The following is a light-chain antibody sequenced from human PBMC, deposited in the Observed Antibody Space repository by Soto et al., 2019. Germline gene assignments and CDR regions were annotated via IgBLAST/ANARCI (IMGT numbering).Light chain of an antibody. V-gene: IGKV1-39*01. CDR2: AAS. CDR1: QSISSY. Sequence: DIQMTQSPSSLSASVGHRVAITCRASQSISSYLYWYQQKPGKAPKLLIYAASSLQSGVPSRFSGSGSGTDFTLTISSLQPEDFATYYCQQSYSTPPTFGQGNKVDIK. J-gene: IGKJ1*01. CDR3: QQSYSTPPT.